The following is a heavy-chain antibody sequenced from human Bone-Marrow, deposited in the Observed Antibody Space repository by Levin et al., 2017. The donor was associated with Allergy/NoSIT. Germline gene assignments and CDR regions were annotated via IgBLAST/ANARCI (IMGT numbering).Heavy chain of an antibody. Sequence: PGGSLRLSCKASGLMFSSYAMTWVREAPGKGLEWVSDISGNADYTYYADSVKGRFTISRDNSKHTLYLQMKNLRSEDTAIYYCAKGLNWDGSVSTTFDHWGQGTLVTVYS. V-gene: IGHV3-23*01. CDR3: AKGLNWDGSVSTTFDH. J-gene: IGHJ4*02. CDR1: GLMFSSYA. D-gene: IGHD1-1*01. CDR2: ISGNADYT.